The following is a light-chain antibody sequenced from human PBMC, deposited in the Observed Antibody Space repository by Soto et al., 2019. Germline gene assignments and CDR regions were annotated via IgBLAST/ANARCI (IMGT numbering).Light chain of an antibody. Sequence: DIQMTQSPSSLSAFVGDRVTITCRASQTVANYFNWYQQKPGNAPKLLIYTASSLQTGVPSRFSASGSGTDFTLTISSLQPEDFATYYSQQSYSIPYTFGQGTRLEIK. CDR1: QTVANY. J-gene: IGKJ5*01. CDR3: QQSYSIPYT. V-gene: IGKV1-39*01. CDR2: TAS.